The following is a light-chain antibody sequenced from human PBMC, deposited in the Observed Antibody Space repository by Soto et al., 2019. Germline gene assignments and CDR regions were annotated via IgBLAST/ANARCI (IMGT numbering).Light chain of an antibody. CDR1: QSMSDS. V-gene: IGKV1-39*01. J-gene: IGKJ2*01. Sequence: DNHLTQSPSSLSASVGDRVTITCRASQSMSDSLNWHQQKAGQAPKLLIYSASNLESGDPSRFSGGGSGTDFTLTINSLQPEDFGNYFCQQNYSNSYTFGQGTTLEIK. CDR2: SAS. CDR3: QQNYSNSYT.